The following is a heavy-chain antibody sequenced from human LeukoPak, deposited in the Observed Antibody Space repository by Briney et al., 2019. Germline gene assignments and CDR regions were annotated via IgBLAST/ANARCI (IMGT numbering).Heavy chain of an antibody. CDR2: ISGSSTYI. V-gene: IGHV3-21*01. CDR3: ARDPVVTAIDFDS. J-gene: IGHJ4*02. D-gene: IGHD2-21*02. Sequence: GGSLRLSCAASGFTFSSYSMNWVRQAPGKGLEWVSTISGSSTYIYYADSVKGRFTISRDKTKKSLYLQMNSLRVEDTAIYYCARDPVVTAIDFDSWGQGTLVTVSS. CDR1: GFTFSSYS.